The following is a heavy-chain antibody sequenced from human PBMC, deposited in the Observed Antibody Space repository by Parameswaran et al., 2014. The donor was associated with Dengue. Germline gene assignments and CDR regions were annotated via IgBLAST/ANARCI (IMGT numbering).Heavy chain of an antibody. V-gene: IGHV1-3*01. CDR2: ISAGNGNT. CDR3: ARNSTGLIDY. Sequence: WVRQAPGQRLEWMGWISAGNGNTKYSQKFQGRVTLTRDTSASTAYMELSSLTSEDTAVYYCARNSTGLIDYWGQGTLVTVS. J-gene: IGHJ4*02. D-gene: IGHD2/OR15-2a*01.